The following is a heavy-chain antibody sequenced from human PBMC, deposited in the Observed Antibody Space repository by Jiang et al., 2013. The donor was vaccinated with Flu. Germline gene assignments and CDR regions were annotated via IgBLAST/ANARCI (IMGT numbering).Heavy chain of an antibody. J-gene: IGHJ6*02. CDR1: GDSVSRNSAD. CDR2: TYYRSKWYN. V-gene: IGHV6-1*01. Sequence: QTLSLTCAISGDSVSRNSADWNWIRLSPSRGLEWLGRTYYRSKWYNDYAESVKSRITINPDTSKNQFSLQLKSVTAEDTAVYFCAKAESGWYGDHYYGMDVWGQGTTVTVSS. D-gene: IGHD6-19*01. CDR3: AKAESGWYGDHYYGMDV.